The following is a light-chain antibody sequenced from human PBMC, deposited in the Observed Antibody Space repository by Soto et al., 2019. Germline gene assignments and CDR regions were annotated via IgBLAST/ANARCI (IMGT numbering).Light chain of an antibody. CDR3: HQTYDCLVS. J-gene: IGKJ4*01. Sequence: VVKRKCADIGCLPLREETTLSHRASQSVSSSYFVWCQQKPGQAARLLIYGASSRAAAIPARFIGSGSGTEFILTIISLQPEDFVTDYCHQTYDCLVSFGGGTKVDI. CDR1: QSVSSSY. V-gene: IGKV3D-7*01. CDR2: GAS.